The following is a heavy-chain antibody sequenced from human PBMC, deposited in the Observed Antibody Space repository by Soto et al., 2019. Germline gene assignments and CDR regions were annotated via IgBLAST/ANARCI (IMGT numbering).Heavy chain of an antibody. J-gene: IGHJ5*02. CDR2: ISPGSRYP. CDR1: GFTFGDSY. V-gene: IGHV3-11*06. D-gene: IGHD2-15*01. Sequence: GGSLRLSCAGSGFTFGDSYMSWIRQAPGKGLEWLSYISPGSRYPAYADSVKGRFTISRANAKRSLYRQMMSLTADDTAIYYCVRGGGGGLFDPWGQGTMVTVSS. CDR3: VRGGGGGLFDP.